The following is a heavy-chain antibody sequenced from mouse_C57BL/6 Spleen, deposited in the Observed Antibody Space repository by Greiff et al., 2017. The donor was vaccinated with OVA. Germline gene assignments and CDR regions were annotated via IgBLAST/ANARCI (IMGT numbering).Heavy chain of an antibody. CDR2: ISYDGSN. Sequence: VQLKESGPGLVKPSQSLSLTCSVTGYSITSGYYWNWLRQFPGNKLEWMGYISYDGSNNYNPSLKNRISITRDTSKNQFFLKLSSVTTEDTATYYCAREGYYAMDYWGQGTSVTVSS. CDR3: AREGYYAMDY. J-gene: IGHJ4*01. CDR1: GYSITSGYY. V-gene: IGHV3-6*01.